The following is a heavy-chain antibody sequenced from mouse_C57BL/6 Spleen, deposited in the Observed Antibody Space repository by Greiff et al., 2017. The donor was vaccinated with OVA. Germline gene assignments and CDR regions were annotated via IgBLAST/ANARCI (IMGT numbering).Heavy chain of an antibody. CDR1: GYTFTSYW. V-gene: IGHV1-64*01. D-gene: IGHD1-1*01. J-gene: IGHJ2*01. Sequence: QVQLQQPGAELVKPGASVKLSCKASGYTFTSYWMHWVKQRPGQGLEWIGMIHPNSGSTNYNEKFKSKATLTVDKSSSTAYMQLSHLTSADSAVYYCAKDPYYYGSSPFDYWGQGTTLTVSS. CDR2: IHPNSGST. CDR3: AKDPYYYGSSPFDY.